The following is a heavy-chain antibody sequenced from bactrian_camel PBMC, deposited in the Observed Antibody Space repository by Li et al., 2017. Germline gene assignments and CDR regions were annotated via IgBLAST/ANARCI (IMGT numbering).Heavy chain of an antibody. V-gene: IGHV3S6*01. CDR3: AAVRSACWTGMNYNY. D-gene: IGHD1*01. CDR1: GFTYSSYY. J-gene: IGHJ4*01. Sequence: HVQLVESGGGLVQPGGSLRLSCAASGFTYSSYYMTWVRRAPGKEREGVATIDTDGSTKYADSVKGRFTISRDKSKNMLYLQMNDLKPDDSAMYYCAAVRSACWTGMNYNYWGHGTQVTVS. CDR2: IDTDGST.